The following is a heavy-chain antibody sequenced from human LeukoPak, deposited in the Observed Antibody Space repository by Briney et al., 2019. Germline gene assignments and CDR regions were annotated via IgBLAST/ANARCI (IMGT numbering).Heavy chain of an antibody. Sequence: PGRSLRLSCAASGSTFSSYGMHWVRQAPGKGLEWVAVISYDGSNKYYADSVKGRFTISRDNSKNTLYLQMNSLRAEDTAVYYCAKDSRRNYYDSSGYCDYWGQGTLVTVSS. V-gene: IGHV3-30*18. D-gene: IGHD3-22*01. CDR2: ISYDGSNK. CDR3: AKDSRRNYYDSSGYCDY. CDR1: GSTFSSYG. J-gene: IGHJ4*02.